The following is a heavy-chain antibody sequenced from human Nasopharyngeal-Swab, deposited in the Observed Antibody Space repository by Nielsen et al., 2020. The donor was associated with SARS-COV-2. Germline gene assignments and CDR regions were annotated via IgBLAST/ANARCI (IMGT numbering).Heavy chain of an antibody. CDR2: IYYSGST. CDR1: CGSISSYY. D-gene: IGHD6-13*01. Sequence: GSLRLSCTVSCGSISSYYWSWIRQPPGKGLEWIGYIYYSGSTNYSPSLKSRVTISVDTSKNQFSLKLNSVTAADTAVYYCARTAGYYYMDVWGKGTTVTVSS. CDR3: ARTAGYYYMDV. V-gene: IGHV4-59*01. J-gene: IGHJ6*03.